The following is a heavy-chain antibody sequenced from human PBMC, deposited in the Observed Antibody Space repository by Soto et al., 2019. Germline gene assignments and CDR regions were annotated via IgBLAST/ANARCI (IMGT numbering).Heavy chain of an antibody. CDR1: GATPSTPL. V-gene: IGHV1-69*01. Sequence: QVQLVQSGVEGKRPGPPGGASCKALGATPSTPLFGWFRKAPDQGLGGRGGIIPVFGIVKYAQNLEGRVTITADESTNTAYMELSSLRYEDRAVCYCASGRIVVVGSRAYYGMDVWGQGTTVTVSS. J-gene: IGHJ6*02. CDR3: ASGRIVVVGSRAYYGMDV. D-gene: IGHD6-19*01. CDR2: IIPVFGIV.